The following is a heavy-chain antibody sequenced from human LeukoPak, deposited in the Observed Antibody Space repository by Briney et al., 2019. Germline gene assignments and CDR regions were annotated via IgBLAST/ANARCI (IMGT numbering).Heavy chain of an antibody. CDR3: ARGGQWLDH. CDR1: GYTFTGYY. J-gene: IGHJ4*02. Sequence: ASVKVSCKASGYTFTGYYMRWVRQAPGQGLEWMGWINTNTGSPTYAQAFTGRFVFSLDTSFSTAYLQISNIKAEDSAVYYCARGGQWLDHWGQGSLVSVSS. CDR2: INTNTGSP. D-gene: IGHD6-19*01. V-gene: IGHV7-4-1*02.